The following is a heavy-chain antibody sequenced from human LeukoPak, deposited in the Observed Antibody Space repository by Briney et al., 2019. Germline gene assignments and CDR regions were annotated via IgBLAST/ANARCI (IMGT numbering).Heavy chain of an antibody. CDR2: ISYDGSNK. CDR1: GFTFSSYA. D-gene: IGHD6-13*01. Sequence: PGGSLRLSCAASGFTFSSYAMHWVRQAPGKGLEWVAVISYDGSNKYYADSVKGRFTISRDNSKNTLYLQMNSLRAEDTAVYYCAKLSIAAAGTDSFDIWGQGTMVTVSS. CDR3: AKLSIAAAGTDSFDI. J-gene: IGHJ3*02. V-gene: IGHV3-30*18.